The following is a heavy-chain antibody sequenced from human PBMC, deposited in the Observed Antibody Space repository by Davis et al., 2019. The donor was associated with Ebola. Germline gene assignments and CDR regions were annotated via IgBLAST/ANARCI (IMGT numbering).Heavy chain of an antibody. J-gene: IGHJ3*02. CDR2: INSDGSTR. Sequence: GESLKISCAASGFTFSSYEMNWVRQAPGKGLVWVSRINSDGSTRTYADSVKGRFTISRDNAENTLYLQMNSLRAEDTAVYYCAKTLIGGLAFDIWGQGTMVIVSS. CDR3: AKTLIGGLAFDI. CDR1: GFTFSSYE. V-gene: IGHV3-74*01. D-gene: IGHD3-10*01.